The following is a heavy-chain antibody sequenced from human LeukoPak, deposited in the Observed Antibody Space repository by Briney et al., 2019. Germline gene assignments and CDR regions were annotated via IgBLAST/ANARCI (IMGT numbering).Heavy chain of an antibody. V-gene: IGHV3-33*08. CDR3: ARVGSIAAAGTVDY. CDR2: IWYGGSNK. Sequence: GGSLRLSCAASGFTFSSYGMHWVRQAQGKGLEWVAVIWYGGSNKYYADSVKGRFTISRDNSKNTLYLQMNSLRAEDTAVYYCARVGSIAAAGTVDYWGQGTLVTVSS. J-gene: IGHJ4*02. D-gene: IGHD6-13*01. CDR1: GFTFSSYG.